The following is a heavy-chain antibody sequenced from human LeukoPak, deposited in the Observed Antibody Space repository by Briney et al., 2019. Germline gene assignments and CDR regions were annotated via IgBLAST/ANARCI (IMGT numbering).Heavy chain of an antibody. V-gene: IGHV4-39*01. CDR3: VSPRGFSYGYFDY. Sequence: PSETLSLTCTVSGGSISSSSAYWGWIRQPPGKGLEWIGSIYYSKNTYYNPSLKSRVTISADTSKNQFSLTLGSVGATDMAVYYCVSPRGFSYGYFDYWGQGTLVTVSS. D-gene: IGHD5-18*01. CDR2: IYYSKNT. J-gene: IGHJ4*02. CDR1: GGSISSSSAY.